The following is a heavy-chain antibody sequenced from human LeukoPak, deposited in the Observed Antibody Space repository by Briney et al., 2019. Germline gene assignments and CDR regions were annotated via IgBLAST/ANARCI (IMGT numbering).Heavy chain of an antibody. Sequence: GGSLRLSCAASGFTFSSYEMNWVRQAPGKGLEWVSYISSSGSTIYYADSVKGRFTISRDNAKNSLYLQMNSLRAEDTAVYYCARDERVAGRVAYYYYYGMDVWGQGTTVTVSS. J-gene: IGHJ6*02. CDR3: ARDERVAGRVAYYYYYGMDV. CDR2: ISSSGSTI. D-gene: IGHD6-19*01. CDR1: GFTFSSYE. V-gene: IGHV3-48*03.